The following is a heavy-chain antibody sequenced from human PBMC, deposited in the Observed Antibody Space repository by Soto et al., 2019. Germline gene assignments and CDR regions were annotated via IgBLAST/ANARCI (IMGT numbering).Heavy chain of an antibody. CDR2: IYRSGST. J-gene: IGHJ4*02. Sequence: SETLSLTCSVSGGSMISYYWGWFRQPPGKGLECIGSIYRSGSTYYNPSLKSRLSISLDTSKNQVSLRLSSVTAADTAVYYCARRLEVRTFYFDQWGQGTLVTVSS. V-gene: IGHV4-39*01. D-gene: IGHD1-1*01. CDR3: ARRLEVRTFYFDQ. CDR1: GGSMISYY.